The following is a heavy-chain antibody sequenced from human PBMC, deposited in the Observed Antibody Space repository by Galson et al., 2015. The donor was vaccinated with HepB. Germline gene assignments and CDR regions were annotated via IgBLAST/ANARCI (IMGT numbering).Heavy chain of an antibody. J-gene: IGHJ4*02. V-gene: IGHV4-59*01. CDR1: GGSISDYY. D-gene: IGHD6-19*01. CDR3: ASLGSSWSRQDFEF. Sequence: SETLSLTCTVSGGSISDYYWSWIRLPPGKGLECMGYIYYTGVSTYSPSLKSRISMSVDSANNHFSLKLSSVTAADTAVYYCASLGSSWSRQDFEFWGQGILVTVSS. CDR2: IYYTGVS.